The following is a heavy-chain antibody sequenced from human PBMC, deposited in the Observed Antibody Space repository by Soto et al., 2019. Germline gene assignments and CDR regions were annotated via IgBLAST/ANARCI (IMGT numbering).Heavy chain of an antibody. CDR1: GFTFSDYY. CDR2: ISSSGSTI. J-gene: IGHJ6*02. D-gene: IGHD3-10*01. Sequence: QVQLVESGGGLVKPGGSLRLSCAASGFTFSDYYMSWIRQAPGKGLEWVSYISSSGSTIYYADSVKGRFTISRDNAKNSLYLQMNSLRAEDTVVYYCAREMGGRGLLWFGEFPNYGMDVWGQGTTVTVSS. CDR3: AREMGGRGLLWFGEFPNYGMDV. V-gene: IGHV3-11*01.